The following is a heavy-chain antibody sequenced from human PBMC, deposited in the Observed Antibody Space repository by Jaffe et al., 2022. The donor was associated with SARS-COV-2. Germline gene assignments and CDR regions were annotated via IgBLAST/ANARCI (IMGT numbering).Heavy chain of an antibody. J-gene: IGHJ4*02. D-gene: IGHD4-17*01. CDR1: GYTFTSFY. V-gene: IGHV1-46*01. CDR3: AKTSLRDEHGDYYLDS. Sequence: QVQLVQSGAEVKKPGASVKVSCKASGYTFTSFYIHWVRQAPGQGLEWMGVINPSGGGTRYAQKFLDKITMTTDTSTSTVSLDLSSLRSEDTAVYFCAKTSLRDEHGDYYLDSWGQGTLVTVSS. CDR2: INPSGGGT.